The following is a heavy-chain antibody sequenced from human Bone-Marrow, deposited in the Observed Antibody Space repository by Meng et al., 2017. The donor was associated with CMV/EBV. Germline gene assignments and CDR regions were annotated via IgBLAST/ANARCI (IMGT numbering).Heavy chain of an antibody. J-gene: IGHJ5*02. CDR1: GFILSDNY. V-gene: IGHV3-11*04. CDR3: AREPFDGSGTYYLRGWFAP. Sequence: GESLKISCAASGFILSDNYMNWIRQAPGKGLEWISLLSTSGKTLQYADSVKGRFTISRDNAKNSLYLQMDSLRAEDTAVYYCAREPFDGSGTYYLRGWFAPWGQGTLVTVSS. D-gene: IGHD3-10*01. CDR2: LSTSGKTL.